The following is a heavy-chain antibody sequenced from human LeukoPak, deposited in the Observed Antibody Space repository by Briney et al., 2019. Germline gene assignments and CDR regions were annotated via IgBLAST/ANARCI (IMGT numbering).Heavy chain of an antibody. D-gene: IGHD3-22*01. Sequence: SETLSLTCTVSGGSISSYYWSWIRQPPGEGLEWIGYIYYSGSTNYNPSLKSRVTISVDTSKNQFSLKLSSVTAADTAVYYCARSPNYYDSSGYYFVDYWGQGTLVTVSS. V-gene: IGHV4-59*01. CDR1: GGSISSYY. J-gene: IGHJ4*02. CDR2: IYYSGST. CDR3: ARSPNYYDSSGYYFVDY.